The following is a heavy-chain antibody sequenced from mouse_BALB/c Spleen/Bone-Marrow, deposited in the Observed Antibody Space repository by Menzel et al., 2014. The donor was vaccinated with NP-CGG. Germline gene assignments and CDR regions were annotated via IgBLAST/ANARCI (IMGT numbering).Heavy chain of an antibody. CDR2: ISSGGST. J-gene: IGHJ2*01. V-gene: IGHV5-6-5*01. CDR1: GFTFSSYA. CDR3: ARGGSRGLDY. Sequence: EVHLVESGGGLVKPGGSLKLSCAASGFTFSSYAMSWVRQTPEKRLEWVASISSGGSTYYPDSVKGRFTISRDNARNILYLQMSSLRSEDTAMYYCARGGSRGLDYWGQGTTLTVSS.